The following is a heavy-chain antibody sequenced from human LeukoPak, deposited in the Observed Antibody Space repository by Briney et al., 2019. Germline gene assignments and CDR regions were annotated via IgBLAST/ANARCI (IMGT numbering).Heavy chain of an antibody. CDR2: IKQDETEK. CDR3: ARDLLHNYYYGMDV. V-gene: IGHV3-7*01. J-gene: IGHJ6*02. CDR1: GFTFSNFW. Sequence: GGSLRLSCTASGFTFSNFWMGWVRQAPGKGLEWVANIKQDETEKFYLRSVKGRFTISRDNAKNSLYLQMNSLRVEDTAVYYCARDLLHNYYYGMDVWGQGTTVTVSS. D-gene: IGHD3-10*01.